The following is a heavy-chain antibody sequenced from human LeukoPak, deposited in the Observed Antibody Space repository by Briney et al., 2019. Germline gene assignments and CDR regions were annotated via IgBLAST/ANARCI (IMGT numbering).Heavy chain of an antibody. CDR1: GFTFSSYG. V-gene: IGHV3-30*18. Sequence: GGSLRLSCAASGFTFSSYGMHWVRQAPGKGLEWVAVISYDGSNKYYADSVKGRFTISRDNFKNTLYLQMNSLRAEDTAVYYCAKEIRGYSYGRSPFDYWGQGTLVTVSS. J-gene: IGHJ4*02. CDR3: AKEIRGYSYGRSPFDY. D-gene: IGHD5-18*01. CDR2: ISYDGSNK.